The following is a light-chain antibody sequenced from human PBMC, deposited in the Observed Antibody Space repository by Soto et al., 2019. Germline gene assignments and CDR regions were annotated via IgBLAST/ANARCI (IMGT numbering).Light chain of an antibody. CDR3: SAYTTSRSYI. CDR2: DVS. CDR1: SSDVGAYRH. V-gene: IGLV2-14*01. Sequence: QSVLTQPASVSGSPGQAITISCTGTSSDVGAYRHVSWHQQYPGKAPKLMIYDVSDRPSGVSYRFSGSKSGNTASLTISGLQAEDEAGYYCSAYTTSRSYIFGSGSKVT. J-gene: IGLJ1*01.